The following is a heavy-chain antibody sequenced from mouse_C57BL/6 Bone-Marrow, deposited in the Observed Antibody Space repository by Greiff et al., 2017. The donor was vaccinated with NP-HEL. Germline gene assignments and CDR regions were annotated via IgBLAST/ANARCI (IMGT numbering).Heavy chain of an antibody. CDR2: INYDGSST. Sequence: DVMLVESEGGLVQPGSSMKLSCTASGFTFSDYYMAWVRQVPEKGLEWVANINYDGSSTYYLDSLKSRFIISRDNAKNILYLQMSSLKSEDTATYYCARDTMVTASWFAYWGQGTLVTVSA. J-gene: IGHJ3*01. CDR1: GFTFSDYY. D-gene: IGHD2-2*01. CDR3: ARDTMVTASWFAY. V-gene: IGHV5-16*01.